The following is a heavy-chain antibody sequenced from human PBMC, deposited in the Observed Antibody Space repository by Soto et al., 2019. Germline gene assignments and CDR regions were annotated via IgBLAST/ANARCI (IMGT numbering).Heavy chain of an antibody. CDR1: GGSISSGDYY. V-gene: IGHV4-30-4*01. J-gene: IGHJ4*02. D-gene: IGHD4-17*01. CDR3: AREYTGESLVFDY. CDR2: IYYSGST. Sequence: SETLSLTCTVSGGSISSGDYYWSWIRQPPGKGLEWIGYIYYSGSTYYNPSLKSRVTISVDTSKNQFSLKLSSVTAADTAVYYCAREYTGESLVFDYWGQGTLVTVSS.